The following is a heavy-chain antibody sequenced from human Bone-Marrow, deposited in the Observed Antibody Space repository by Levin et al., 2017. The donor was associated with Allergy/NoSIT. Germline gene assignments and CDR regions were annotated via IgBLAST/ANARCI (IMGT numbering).Heavy chain of an antibody. CDR2: ISHSGSP. CDR1: GGSISNGDW. CDR3: GGARSYRINF. V-gene: IGHV4-4*02. D-gene: IGHD1-14*01. J-gene: IGHJ4*02. Sequence: PGGSLRLSCAVSGGSISNGDWWTWVRQPPGKGLEWIGEISHSGSPKYNPSLKSRVTMSVDRSRGQSSPDVTSVTAADTALYYCGGARSYRINFWGQGALVTVSS.